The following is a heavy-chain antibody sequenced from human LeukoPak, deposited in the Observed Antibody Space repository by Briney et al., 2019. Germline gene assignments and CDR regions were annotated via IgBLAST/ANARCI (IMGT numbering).Heavy chain of an antibody. V-gene: IGHV4-39*01. Sequence: SETLSLTCTVSGGSISSSSYYWGWIRQPPGKGLEWIGIIYYSGSTYYNPSLKSRVTISVDTSKNQFSLKLSSVTAADTAVYYCARQRGTMVRGVIITTPYGPWGQGTLVTVSS. D-gene: IGHD3-10*01. CDR1: GGSISSSSYY. J-gene: IGHJ5*02. CDR2: IYYSGST. CDR3: ARQRGTMVRGVIITTPYGP.